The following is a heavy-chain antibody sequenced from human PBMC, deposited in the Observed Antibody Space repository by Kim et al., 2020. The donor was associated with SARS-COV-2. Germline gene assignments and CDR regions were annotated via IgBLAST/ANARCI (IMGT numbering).Heavy chain of an antibody. V-gene: IGHV3-7*03. D-gene: IGHD3-9*01. J-gene: IGHJ5*02. CDR3: ARGTDWACDQ. CDR1: GFTFSRYW. Sequence: GGSLRLSCAASGFTFSRYWMNWVRQAPGKGLEWVANMNDDGSARYYVDSVKGRFTISRDNAKNSLYLQMNSLRAEDTAVYYCARGTDWACDQWGQGTRVT. CDR2: MNDDGSAR.